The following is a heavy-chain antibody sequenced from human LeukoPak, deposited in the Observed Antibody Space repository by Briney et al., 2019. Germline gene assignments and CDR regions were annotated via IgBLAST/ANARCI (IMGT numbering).Heavy chain of an antibody. J-gene: IGHJ5*02. CDR1: SSYA. CDR3: ARDEVRRLT. CDR2: IYYSGST. V-gene: IGHV4-39*02. Sequence: SSYAMTWVRQAPGKGLEWIGSIYYSGSTYYNPSLKSRVTISVDTSKNQFSLKLSSVTAADTAVYYCARDEVRRLTWGQGTLVTVSS. D-gene: IGHD2-2*01.